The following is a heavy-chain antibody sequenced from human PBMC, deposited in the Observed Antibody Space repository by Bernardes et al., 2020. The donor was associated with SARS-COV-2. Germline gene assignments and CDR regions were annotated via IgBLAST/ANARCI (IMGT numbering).Heavy chain of an antibody. J-gene: IGHJ4*02. CDR2: ITSISSHK. V-gene: IGHV3-21*01. D-gene: IGHD1-7*01. CDR3: ARESDWNYVFDY. CDR1: EFTFSSYA. Sequence: GGSLRLSCAASEFTFSSYAMSWVRQAPGKGLEWVASITSISSHKYYADSVTGRFTISRDNAKNSLYLQMNSLRAEYTAVYFCARESDWNYVFDYWGQGTLVTVSS.